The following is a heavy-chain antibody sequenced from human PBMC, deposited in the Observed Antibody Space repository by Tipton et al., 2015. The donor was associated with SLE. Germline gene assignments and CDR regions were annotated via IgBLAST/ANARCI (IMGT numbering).Heavy chain of an antibody. Sequence: TLSLTCTVSGGSISSSSYYWGWIRQPPGKGLEWIGTIYYSGSTYYNPSLKSRVTISVDTSKNQFSLKLSSMTAADTAVYYCAGGADFDYWGQGTLVTVSS. D-gene: IGHD6-25*01. J-gene: IGHJ4*02. V-gene: IGHV4-39*07. CDR3: AGGADFDY. CDR2: IYYSGST. CDR1: GGSISSSSYY.